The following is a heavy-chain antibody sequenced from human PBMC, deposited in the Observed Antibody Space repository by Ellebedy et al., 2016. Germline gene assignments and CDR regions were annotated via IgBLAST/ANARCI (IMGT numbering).Heavy chain of an antibody. V-gene: IGHV3-48*02. Sequence: GGSLRLSXVASGFTISNYNMNWIRQSPGKGLEWVSYIGTSSSAIYYADSVKGRFTVSRDDAKNSLYLQMNSLRDEDTALYFCATYGDYGRNYHYYDMDVWGQGTTVAVSS. D-gene: IGHD4-17*01. CDR1: GFTISNYN. CDR2: IGTSSSAI. J-gene: IGHJ6*02. CDR3: ATYGDYGRNYHYYDMDV.